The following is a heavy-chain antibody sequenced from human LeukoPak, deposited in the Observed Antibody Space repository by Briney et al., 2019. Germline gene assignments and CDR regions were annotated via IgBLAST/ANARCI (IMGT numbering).Heavy chain of an antibody. J-gene: IGHJ4*02. CDR3: ARDHTYYYDSSGYYSRFDY. CDR1: GYTFTSYG. Sequence: GASVKVSRKASGYTFTSYGISWVRQAPGQGLEWMGWISAYNGNTNYAQKLQGRVTMTTDTPTSTAYMELRSLRSDDTAVYYCARDHTYYYDSSGYYSRFDYWGQGTLVTVSS. V-gene: IGHV1-18*01. D-gene: IGHD3-22*01. CDR2: ISAYNGNT.